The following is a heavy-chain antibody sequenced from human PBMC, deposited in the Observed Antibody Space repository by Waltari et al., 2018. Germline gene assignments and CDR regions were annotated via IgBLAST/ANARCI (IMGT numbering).Heavy chain of an antibody. Sequence: QVQLQESGPGLVKPSETLSLTCAVSGYSISSGYYWGWIRQPPGKGLEWIGSIYHSGSTYYNPSLKSRVTISVDTSKNQFSLKLSSVTAADTAVYYCARQSVMTTYFDYWGQGTLVTVSS. CDR2: IYHSGST. CDR3: ARQSVMTTYFDY. CDR1: GYSISSGYY. J-gene: IGHJ4*02. V-gene: IGHV4-38-2*01. D-gene: IGHD4-17*01.